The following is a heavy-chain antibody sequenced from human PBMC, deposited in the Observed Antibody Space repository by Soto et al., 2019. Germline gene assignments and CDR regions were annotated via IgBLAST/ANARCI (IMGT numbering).Heavy chain of an antibody. V-gene: IGHV4-34*01. Sequence: PSETLSLTCAVYGGSFSGYYWSWIRQPPGKGLEWIGEINHSGSTNYNPSLKSRVTISVDTSKNQFSLKLSSVTAADTAVYYCARGRIQCSGGSCGRPRDRVFRNNWFDPWGQGTLVTVSS. CDR2: INHSGST. CDR3: ARGRIQCSGGSCGRPRDRVFRNNWFDP. J-gene: IGHJ5*02. D-gene: IGHD2-15*01. CDR1: GGSFSGYY.